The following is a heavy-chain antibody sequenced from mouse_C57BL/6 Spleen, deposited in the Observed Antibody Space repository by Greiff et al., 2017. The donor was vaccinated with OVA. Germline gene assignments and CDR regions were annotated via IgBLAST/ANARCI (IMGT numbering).Heavy chain of an antibody. CDR3: ARRITRMYYFDY. J-gene: IGHJ2*01. D-gene: IGHD1-1*01. V-gene: IGHV1-80*01. CDR2: IYPGDGDT. Sequence: VKLQQSGAELVKPGASVKISCKASGYAFSSYWMNWVKQRPGKGLEWIGQIYPGDGDTNYNGKFKGKATLTADKSSSTAYMQLSSLTSEDSAVYFCARRITRMYYFDYWGQGTTLTVSS. CDR1: GYAFSSYW.